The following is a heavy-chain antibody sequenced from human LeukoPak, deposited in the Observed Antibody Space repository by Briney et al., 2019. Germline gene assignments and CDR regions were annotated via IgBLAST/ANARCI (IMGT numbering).Heavy chain of an antibody. V-gene: IGHV3-53*01. J-gene: IGHJ4*02. Sequence: GGSLRLSCAASGFTVSSNYMSWVRQAPGKGLEWVSVIYSGGSTYYTDSVKGRFTISRDNSKNTLYLQMNSLRAEDTAVYYCAFRAREARGYWGQGTLVTVSS. CDR2: IYSGGST. CDR1: GFTVSSNY. CDR3: AFRAREARGY. D-gene: IGHD1-26*01.